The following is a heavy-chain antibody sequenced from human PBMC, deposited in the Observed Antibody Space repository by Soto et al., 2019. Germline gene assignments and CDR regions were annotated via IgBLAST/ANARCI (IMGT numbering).Heavy chain of an antibody. Sequence: PSETLSLTCTVSGGSVSSGSYYWSWIRQPPGKGLEWIGSIYYSGSTHYSPSLKSRVKISVDTSKNQFSLKLSSVTAADTAVYYCATHSIRIRNWLDPWGQGTLVTVSS. V-gene: IGHV4-39*07. CDR3: ATHSIRIRNWLDP. CDR1: GGSVSSGSYY. D-gene: IGHD2-15*01. CDR2: IYYSGST. J-gene: IGHJ5*02.